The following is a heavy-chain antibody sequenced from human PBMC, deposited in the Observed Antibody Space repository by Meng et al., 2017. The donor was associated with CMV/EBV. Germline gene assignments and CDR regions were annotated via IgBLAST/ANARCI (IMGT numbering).Heavy chain of an antibody. CDR1: GYTLTELS. Sequence: ASVKVSCKVSGYTLTELSMHWVRQAPGKGLEWMGGFDPEDGETIYAQKFQGRVTMTEDTSTDTAYMELSSRRSEDTAVYYCATVRPAYYYYGMDVWGQGTTVTVSS. CDR2: FDPEDGET. J-gene: IGHJ6*02. V-gene: IGHV1-24*01. D-gene: IGHD2-2*01. CDR3: ATVRPAYYYYGMDV.